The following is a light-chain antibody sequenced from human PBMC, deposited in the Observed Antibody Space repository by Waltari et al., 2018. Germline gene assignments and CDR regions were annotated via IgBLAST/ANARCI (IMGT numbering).Light chain of an antibody. CDR2: GAS. CDR1: QSVTSSH. J-gene: IGKJ1*01. CDR3: QQYGNSPRT. Sequence: ETVLTQSPGTLSLSPGERATLSCRASQSVTSSHLAWYQQKPGQAPRPLIYGASSRATGIPDRFSGSGSGTDFTLTITRLEPEDFAVYYCQQYGNSPRTFGQGTEVEIK. V-gene: IGKV3-20*01.